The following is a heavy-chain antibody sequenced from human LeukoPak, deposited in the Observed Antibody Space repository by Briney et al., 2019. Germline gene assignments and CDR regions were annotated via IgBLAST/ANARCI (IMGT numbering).Heavy chain of an antibody. D-gene: IGHD5-18*01. J-gene: IGHJ4*02. V-gene: IGHV1-2*02. CDR2: INPNSGGT. Sequence: ASVKVSCKASGYTITGYYMHWVRQAPGQGLEWMGWINPNSGGTNYAQKFQGRVTMTRDTSISTAYMELSRLRSGDTAVYYCARDHYTGYSYGFDYWGQGTLVTVSS. CDR3: ARDHYTGYSYGFDY. CDR1: GYTITGYY.